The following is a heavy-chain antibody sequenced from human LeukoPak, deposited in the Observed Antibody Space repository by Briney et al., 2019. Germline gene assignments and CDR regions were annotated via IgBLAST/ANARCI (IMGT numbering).Heavy chain of an antibody. CDR2: ISGSGGST. J-gene: IGHJ3*02. CDR1: GFTFSSYA. Sequence: GGSLRLSCAASGFTFSSYAMSWVRQAPGKGLEWVSAISGSGGSTYYADSVKGRFTISRDNSKNTLYLQMNSLRAEDTAVYYCEKEGALRYCSSTSCEDAFDIWGQGTMVTVSS. D-gene: IGHD2-2*01. V-gene: IGHV3-23*01. CDR3: EKEGALRYCSSTSCEDAFDI.